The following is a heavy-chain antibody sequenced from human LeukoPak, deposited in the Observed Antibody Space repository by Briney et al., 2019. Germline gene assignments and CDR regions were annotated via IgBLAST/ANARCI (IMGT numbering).Heavy chain of an antibody. Sequence: GASVKVSCKASGYTFTGYYMHWVRQAPGQGLEWMGWINPNSGGTNYAQKFQGRVTMTRDTSISTAYMELSRLRSDDTAVYYCAKDHTPQPGGSSSWDFDYWGQGTLVTVSS. V-gene: IGHV1-2*02. CDR3: AKDHTPQPGGSSSWDFDY. J-gene: IGHJ4*02. D-gene: IGHD6-13*01. CDR1: GYTFTGYY. CDR2: INPNSGGT.